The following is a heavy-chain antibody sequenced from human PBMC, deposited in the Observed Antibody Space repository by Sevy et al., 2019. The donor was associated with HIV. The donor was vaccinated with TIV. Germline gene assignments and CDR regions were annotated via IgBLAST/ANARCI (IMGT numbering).Heavy chain of an antibody. CDR3: AGHCSSSSCSHAFDI. V-gene: IGHV4-34*01. Sequence: SETLSLTCAVYGGSFSGYYWSWIRQPPGKGLEWVGEMNHSGSTNYNPSLKSRVTISVDTSNNQFSLKLSSVTAADTAVYYCAGHCSSSSCSHAFDIWGQGTMVTVSS. CDR1: GGSFSGYY. J-gene: IGHJ3*02. D-gene: IGHD2-2*01. CDR2: MNHSGST.